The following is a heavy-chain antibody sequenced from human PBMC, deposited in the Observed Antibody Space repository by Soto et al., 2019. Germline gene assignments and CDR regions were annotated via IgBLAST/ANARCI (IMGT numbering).Heavy chain of an antibody. V-gene: IGHV4-4*07. Sequence: SETLSLTCTVSGGSLTKYYWSWIRQPAGNGLEWIGRISTSGNVVSKASLRSLLTMSVDTSKNQFSLRLTSVTAADTAVYYCARLKAPIAARRYVPARDRYFDYCGQGTLVTVSS. J-gene: IGHJ4*02. CDR3: ARLKAPIAARRYVPARDRYFDY. CDR2: ISTSGNV. D-gene: IGHD6-6*01. CDR1: GGSLTKYY.